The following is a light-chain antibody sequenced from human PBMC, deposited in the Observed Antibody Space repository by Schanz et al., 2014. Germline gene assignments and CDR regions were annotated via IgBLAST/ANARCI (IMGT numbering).Light chain of an antibody. CDR2: YVS. Sequence: DVVMPQSPLSLPVTLGPPASISCRSSQSLVFADGNTYLSWFQQRPGQSPRRLIYYVSNRDSGVPDRFSGSGSGTDFTLKISRVEAEDVGVYYCMQALQTPGLTFGGGTKVEIK. V-gene: IGKV2-30*01. CDR1: QSLVFADGNTY. J-gene: IGKJ4*01. CDR3: MQALQTPGLT.